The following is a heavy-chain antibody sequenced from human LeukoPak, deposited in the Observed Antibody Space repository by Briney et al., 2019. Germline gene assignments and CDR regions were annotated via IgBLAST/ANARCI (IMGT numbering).Heavy chain of an antibody. Sequence: SVKVSCKASGGTFSRYAISWERQAPGQGLEWMGRIIPIFGIANYAQKFQGRVTITADKSTSTAYMELSSLRSEDTAVYYCAIRYGSGTVGVLDPWGQGTLVTVSS. J-gene: IGHJ5*02. CDR1: GGTFSRYA. D-gene: IGHD3-10*01. CDR2: IIPIFGIA. CDR3: AIRYGSGTVGVLDP. V-gene: IGHV1-69*04.